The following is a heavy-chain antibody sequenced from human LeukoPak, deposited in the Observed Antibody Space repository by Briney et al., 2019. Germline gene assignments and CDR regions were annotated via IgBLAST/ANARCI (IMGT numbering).Heavy chain of an antibody. CDR1: GFTFDDYA. Sequence: PGRSLRLSCAASGFTFDDYAMHWVRQAPGKGLEWVSGISWNSGSIGYADSVKGRFTISRDNAKNSLYLQMNSLRAEDTALYYCAKDIGSGWYAPLDYWGQGTLVTVSS. CDR3: AKDIGSGWYAPLDY. J-gene: IGHJ4*02. CDR2: ISWNSGSI. D-gene: IGHD6-19*01. V-gene: IGHV3-9*01.